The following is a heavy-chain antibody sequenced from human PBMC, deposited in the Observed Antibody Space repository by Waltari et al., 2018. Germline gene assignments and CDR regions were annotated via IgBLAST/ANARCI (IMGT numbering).Heavy chain of an antibody. V-gene: IGHV3-7*01. CDR2: KKQDGSDI. D-gene: IGHD3-10*01. CDR1: GFTFSDYW. CDR3: ARDVGNVGGNY. Sequence: EVQLVESGGGLVQPGGSLRLSCLVSGFTFSDYWMSWVRQAPGKGLEWVAKKKQDGSDIYYADSVKGRFTISRDNAKNSLYLQMNSLRAEDTAVYYCARDVGNVGGNYWGQGTLVTVSS. J-gene: IGHJ4*02.